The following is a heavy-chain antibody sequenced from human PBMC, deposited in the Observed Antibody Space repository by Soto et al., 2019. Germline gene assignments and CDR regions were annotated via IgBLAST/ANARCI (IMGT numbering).Heavy chain of an antibody. J-gene: IGHJ4*02. CDR3: ALRSMAVVPEY. Sequence: QVQLQESGPGLVKPSETLSLTCAVSGDSISSYYCMWIRQPPGKGLESIGYLYYGRSANYNPSLKSRVTCSVDTSTNQCALTLRSLTAADTAVYYCALRSMAVVPEYWGPGTLVTVSS. CDR2: LYYGRSA. CDR1: GDSISSYY. D-gene: IGHD3-22*01. V-gene: IGHV4-59*01.